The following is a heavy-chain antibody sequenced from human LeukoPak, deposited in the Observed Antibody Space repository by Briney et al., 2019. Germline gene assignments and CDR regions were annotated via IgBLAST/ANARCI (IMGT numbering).Heavy chain of an antibody. V-gene: IGHV3-23*01. CDR2: ISGSGGST. CDR1: GFTFSSYA. Sequence: GGSLRLSCAASGFTFSSYAMSWVRQAPGKGLEWVSAISGSGGSTYYADSVKGRFTISRDNSKNTPYLQMNSLRAEDTAVYYCAKAGEYSSSWYRYYYYYYMDVWGKGTTVTVSS. D-gene: IGHD6-13*01. J-gene: IGHJ6*03. CDR3: AKAGEYSSSWYRYYYYYYMDV.